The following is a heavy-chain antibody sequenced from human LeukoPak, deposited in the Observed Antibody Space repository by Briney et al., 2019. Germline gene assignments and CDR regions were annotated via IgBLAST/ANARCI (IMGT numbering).Heavy chain of an antibody. CDR3: ATYDSPTTGDH. Sequence: SETLSLTCTFSGGSISSSAYFWGWIRQPPGKGLEWIGSISYSGITYYNPSLQSRVTISVDTSKNQFSLKLTSVTAADTAVYYCATYDSPTTGDHWGQGTLVTVSS. D-gene: IGHD1-26*01. CDR2: ISYSGIT. J-gene: IGHJ4*02. CDR1: GGSISSSAYF. V-gene: IGHV4-39*01.